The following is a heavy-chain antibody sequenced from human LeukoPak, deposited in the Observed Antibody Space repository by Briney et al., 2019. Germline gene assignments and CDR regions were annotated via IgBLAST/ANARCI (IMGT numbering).Heavy chain of an antibody. CDR3: ARGVRSRLGEISSLYWFDP. V-gene: IGHV3-7*01. CDR2: IKQDGSEK. J-gene: IGHJ5*02. Sequence: PGGSLRLSCAASGFTFSSYWMSWVRQAPGKGLEWVANIKQDGSEKYYVDSVKGRFTISRDNAKNSLYLQMNSLRAEDTAVYYCARGVRSRLGEISSLYWFDPWGQGTLVTVSS. CDR1: GFTFSSYW. D-gene: IGHD3-16*02.